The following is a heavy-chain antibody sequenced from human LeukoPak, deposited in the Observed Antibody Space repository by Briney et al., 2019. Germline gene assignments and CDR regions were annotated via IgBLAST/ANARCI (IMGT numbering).Heavy chain of an antibody. CDR2: INHSGST. J-gene: IGHJ4*02. CDR1: GGTISTSSYY. CDR3: ARHLGY. V-gene: IGHV4-39*01. Sequence: SETLSLTCTVSGGTISTSSYYFAWIRQPPGKGLEWIGEINHSGSTNYNPSLKSRVTISVDTSKNQFSLKLSSVTAADTAVYYCARHLGYWGQGTLVTVSS.